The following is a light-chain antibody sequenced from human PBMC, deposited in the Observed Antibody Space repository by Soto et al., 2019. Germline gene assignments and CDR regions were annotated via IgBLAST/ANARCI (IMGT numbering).Light chain of an antibody. Sequence: ALTQPASVSGSPGQSITISCTGTSSDVGGYNYVSWYQQHPGKAPKLMIYDVSNRPSGVSNRFSGSKSGNTASLTISGLQAEDEGDYYCSSYTSSSTYVFGTGTKVTVL. CDR1: SSDVGGYNY. CDR2: DVS. J-gene: IGLJ1*01. CDR3: SSYTSSSTYV. V-gene: IGLV2-14*01.